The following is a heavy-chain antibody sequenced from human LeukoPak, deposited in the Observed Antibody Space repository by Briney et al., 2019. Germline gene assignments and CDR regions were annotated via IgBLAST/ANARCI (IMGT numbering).Heavy chain of an antibody. J-gene: IGHJ5*02. CDR2: ISAYNGNT. Sequence: ASVKVSCKASGYTFTSYGMSWVRQAPGQGLEWMGWISAYNGNTNYAQKLQGRVTMTTDTSTSTAYMELRSLRSDDTAVYYCARDLEWFGELNWFDPWGQGTLVTVSS. CDR3: ARDLEWFGELNWFDP. D-gene: IGHD3-10*01. CDR1: GYTFTSYG. V-gene: IGHV1-18*04.